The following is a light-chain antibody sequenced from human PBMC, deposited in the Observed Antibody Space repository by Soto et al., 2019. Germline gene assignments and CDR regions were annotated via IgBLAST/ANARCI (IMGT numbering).Light chain of an antibody. CDR3: QQAFSAEWT. CDR2: NSF. CDR1: QGLXTF. Sequence: IRLTQSAASLSASVGDRVSITCRASQGLXTFLNWYQQKPGEAPNFLXHNSFTFYSGCPSSLSGTGSGTDFTLTISSLQPEDCENYFCQQAFSAEWTFGQGTKVDIK. V-gene: IGKV1-39*01. J-gene: IGKJ1*01.